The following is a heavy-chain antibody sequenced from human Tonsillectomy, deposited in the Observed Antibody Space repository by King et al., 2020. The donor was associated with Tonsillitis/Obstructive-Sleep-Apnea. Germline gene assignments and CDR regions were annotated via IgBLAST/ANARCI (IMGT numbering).Heavy chain of an antibody. CDR2: ISWNSGNI. J-gene: IGHJ5*02. D-gene: IGHD2-21*01. V-gene: IGHV3-9*01. CDR1: GVTFDDYA. Sequence: VQLVESGGGLVQPGRSLRLSCAAYGVTFDDYAMHWVRQAPGKGLEGVSGISWNSGNIGYADSVKGRFTISRDNANNSLYLQMNSLRAEDTALYYWTKDMRPTLRIFHLWGQGPLVTVSS. CDR3: TKDMRPTLRIFHL.